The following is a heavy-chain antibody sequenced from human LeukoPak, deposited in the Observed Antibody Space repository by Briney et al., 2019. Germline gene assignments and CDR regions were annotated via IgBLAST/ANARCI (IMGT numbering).Heavy chain of an antibody. CDR1: GFTFRSYE. CDR2: IYSSGSTT. Sequence: GGSLRLSCVVSGFTFRSYEMNWVRQAPGKGLEWIAYIYSSGSTTYYADSVKGRFTVSRDNAKNSLYLQMNSLRVEDTAAYYCVRGGYGDYGRGSWGQGTLLTVSS. D-gene: IGHD4-17*01. J-gene: IGHJ5*02. V-gene: IGHV3-48*03. CDR3: VRGGYGDYGRGS.